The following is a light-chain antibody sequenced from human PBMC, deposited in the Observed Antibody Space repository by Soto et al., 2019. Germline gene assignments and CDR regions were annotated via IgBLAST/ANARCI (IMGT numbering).Light chain of an antibody. CDR2: GAS. CDR3: QQYGSSPPT. J-gene: IGKJ3*01. CDR1: QSVSSSY. Sequence: EIVLTQSPGTLSLSPGERATLSCRASQSVSSSYLAWYQQKPGQAPRLLIYGASSRATGIPDRFSGSGSGTDVTLTISRREPEDFAVYYCQQYGSSPPTFGPGTKVDIK. V-gene: IGKV3-20*01.